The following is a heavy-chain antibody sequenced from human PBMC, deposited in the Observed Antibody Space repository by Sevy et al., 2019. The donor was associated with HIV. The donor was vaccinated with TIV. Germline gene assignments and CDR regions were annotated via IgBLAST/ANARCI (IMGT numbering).Heavy chain of an antibody. V-gene: IGHV3-21*01. CDR3: ARDGGCTSTSCLLYFDY. J-gene: IGHJ4*01. Sequence: GGSLRLSCAVSGFTFSTYTMNWVRQAPGKGLEWVSSISGFSSYIYYADSVKGRFTISRDNAKNSLYLQMNSPRAEDTAVYYCARDGGCTSTSCLLYFDYWGQGTLVTVSS. CDR2: ISGFSSYI. D-gene: IGHD2-2*01. CDR1: GFTFSTYT.